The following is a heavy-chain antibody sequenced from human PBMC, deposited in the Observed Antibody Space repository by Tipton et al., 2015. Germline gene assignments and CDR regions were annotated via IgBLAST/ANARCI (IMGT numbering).Heavy chain of an antibody. J-gene: IGHJ4*02. Sequence: TLSLTCTVSGDSIRSDGYYWSWIRQHPGKDLEWIGYIHYGGSTYYNPSLRGRATISVDTFENQFSLKLTSLTAADTAVYYCARDAYNSTFFDYWGQGTLVTVSS. CDR3: ARDAYNSTFFDY. CDR2: IHYGGST. CDR1: GDSIRSDGYY. V-gene: IGHV4-31*03. D-gene: IGHD5-24*01.